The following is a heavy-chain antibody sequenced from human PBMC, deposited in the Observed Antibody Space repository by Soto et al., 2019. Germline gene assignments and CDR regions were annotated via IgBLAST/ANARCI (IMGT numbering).Heavy chain of an antibody. J-gene: IGHJ4*02. CDR3: ARGRTPIDY. CDR2: ISAYNGNT. V-gene: IGHV1-18*01. CDR1: GYTFTNFG. Sequence: QVQLVQSGAEVKKPGASVKVSCKASGYTFTNFGISWVRQAPGQGLEWMGWISAYNGNTNYAQNFQDRVTMTTDTSATTAHMERRSLTSDDTAVYYCARGRTPIDYWGQGTLVTASS. D-gene: IGHD2-15*01.